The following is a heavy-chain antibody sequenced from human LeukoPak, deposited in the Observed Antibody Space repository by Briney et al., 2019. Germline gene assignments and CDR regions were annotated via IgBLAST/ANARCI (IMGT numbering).Heavy chain of an antibody. CDR1: GFTFTAYY. CDR3: AKDRRPNSYSSSWLDY. Sequence: ASVKVSCKASGFTFTAYYMHWVRQAPGQGLEWMGWISAYNGNTNYAPKLQGRVTMTTDTSTSTAYMELRSLRSDDTAVYYCAKDRRPNSYSSSWLDYWGQGTLVTVSS. D-gene: IGHD6-13*01. J-gene: IGHJ4*02. V-gene: IGHV1-18*04. CDR2: ISAYNGNT.